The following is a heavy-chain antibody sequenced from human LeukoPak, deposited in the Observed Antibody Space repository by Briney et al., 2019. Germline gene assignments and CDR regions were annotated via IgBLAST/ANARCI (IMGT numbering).Heavy chain of an antibody. CDR1: GFTFSSYA. J-gene: IGHJ6*02. CDR3: AKDLGATVTNYYYYGMDV. CDR2: ISGSGGST. D-gene: IGHD4-17*01. V-gene: IGHV3-23*01. Sequence: PGGSLRLSCAASGFTFSSYAMSWVRQAPGKGLEWVSAISGSGGSTYYADSVKGRFTISRDNSKNTLYLQMNSLRAEDTAVYYCAKDLGATVTNYYYYGMDVWGQGTTVTVSS.